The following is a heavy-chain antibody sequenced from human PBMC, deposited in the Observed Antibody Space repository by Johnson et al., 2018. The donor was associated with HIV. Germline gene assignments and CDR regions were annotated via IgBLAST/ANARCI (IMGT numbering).Heavy chain of an antibody. Sequence: VQLVESGGGLVQPGGSRRLSCAASGFTFSNFGMHWVRQAPGKGLVWVSRINSDGSSTSYADSVKGRFTISRDNSKNTLYLQMNSLRAEDTAVYYCAVVALPMYWYDAFDIWGQGTMVTVSS. V-gene: IGHV3-74*02. CDR3: AVVALPMYWYDAFDI. J-gene: IGHJ3*02. CDR2: INSDGSST. D-gene: IGHD2-21*01. CDR1: GFTFSNFG.